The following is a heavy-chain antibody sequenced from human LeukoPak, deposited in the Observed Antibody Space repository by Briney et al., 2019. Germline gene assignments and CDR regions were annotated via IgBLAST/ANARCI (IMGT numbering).Heavy chain of an antibody. D-gene: IGHD3-3*02. V-gene: IGHV4-61*02. J-gene: IGHJ4*02. CDR1: GGSISSGSYF. Sequence: PSQTLSLTCTVSGGSISSGSYFWSWLRQPAGTGLEWLGRVYTTGTTYSNPSLKGRVTISLDTSKNQFSLRLTSVTATDTAVYYCARISGRDYYFDYWGQGTLVSVSS. CDR3: ARISGRDYYFDY. CDR2: VYTTGTT.